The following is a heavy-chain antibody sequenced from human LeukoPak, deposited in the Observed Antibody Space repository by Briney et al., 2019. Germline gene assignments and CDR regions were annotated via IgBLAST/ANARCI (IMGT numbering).Heavy chain of an antibody. CDR3: ARDGIAVAGPDAFDI. V-gene: IGHV3-48*01. J-gene: IGHJ3*02. CDR2: ISSTSETT. CDR1: GFTFSTYS. D-gene: IGHD6-19*01. Sequence: PGGSLRLSCAASGFTFSTYSMNWVRQAPGKGLEWVSHISSTSETTYYADSVKGRFTTSRDNSKNTLYLQMNSLRAEDTAVYYCARDGIAVAGPDAFDIWGQGTMVTVSS.